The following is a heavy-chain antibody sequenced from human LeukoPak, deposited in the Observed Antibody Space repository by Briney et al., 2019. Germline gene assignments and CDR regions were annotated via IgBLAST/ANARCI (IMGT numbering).Heavy chain of an antibody. CDR1: GFTFSIYG. CDR2: ISSSSSTI. V-gene: IGHV3-48*01. D-gene: IGHD3-10*01. Sequence: PGGSLRLSCAASGFTFSIYGMHWVRQAPGKGLEWVSYISSSSSTIYYADSVKGRFTISRDNAKNSLYLQMNSLRAEDTAVYYCARDLRFGELNYYYYMDVWGKGTTVTVSS. J-gene: IGHJ6*03. CDR3: ARDLRFGELNYYYYMDV.